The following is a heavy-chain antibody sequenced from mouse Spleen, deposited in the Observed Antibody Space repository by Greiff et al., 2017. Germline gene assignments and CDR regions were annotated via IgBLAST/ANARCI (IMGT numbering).Heavy chain of an antibody. Sequence: EVMLVESGGGLVKPGGSLKLSCAASGFTFSSYAMSWVRQTPEKRLEWVATISSGGSYTYYPDSVKGRFTISRDNAKNTLYLQMSSLRSEDTAMYYCARQGLRVFDVWGAGTTVTVSS. CDR1: GFTFSSYA. CDR2: ISSGGSYT. D-gene: IGHD1-1*01. CDR3: ARQGLRVFDV. V-gene: IGHV5-9-1*01. J-gene: IGHJ1*01.